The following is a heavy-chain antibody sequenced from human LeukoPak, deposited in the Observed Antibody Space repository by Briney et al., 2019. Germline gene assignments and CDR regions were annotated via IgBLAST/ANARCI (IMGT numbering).Heavy chain of an antibody. CDR1: GFTFSSYG. J-gene: IGHJ4*02. CDR3: GTSDCSGGGCYYDF. CDR2: IGGSGDPT. D-gene: IGHD2-15*01. V-gene: IGHV3-23*01. Sequence: GGSLRLSCAAPGFTFSSYGMSWVRQAPGKGLEWVSVIGGSGDPTYYADSVKGRFTISRDNPKNTLYLQMNNLRAEDTAVYYCGTSDCSGGGCYYDFWGQGTLVAVSS.